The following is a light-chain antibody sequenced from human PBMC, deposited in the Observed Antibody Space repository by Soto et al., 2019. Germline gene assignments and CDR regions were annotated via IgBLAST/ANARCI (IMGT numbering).Light chain of an antibody. V-gene: IGKV1-39*01. CDR3: QQSYSTPFT. J-gene: IGKJ4*01. Sequence: DIQMTQSPSSLSASVGDRVTITCRASQSIISYLNWYQQKPGKAPKLLIYAATSLQSGVPSRFSGSGCVTDFTLTISSLQPEDFATYYCQQSYSTPFTFGGGTKVEIK. CDR1: QSIISY. CDR2: AAT.